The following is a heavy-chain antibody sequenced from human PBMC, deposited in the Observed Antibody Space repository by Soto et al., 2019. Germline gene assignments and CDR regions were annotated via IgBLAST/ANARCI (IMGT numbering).Heavy chain of an antibody. D-gene: IGHD6-19*01. J-gene: IGHJ4*02. Sequence: KQSQTLSLTCAISGDSVASNSVSWNWIRQSPSRGLEWLGRTYYRSKWYNEYAVSVKSRISINPDTSKNQFSLQLNSVTPEDTAMYYCARMYASGWCFDYWGQGTLVTVSS. CDR3: ARMYASGWCFDY. CDR1: GDSVASNSVS. CDR2: TYYRSKWYN. V-gene: IGHV6-1*01.